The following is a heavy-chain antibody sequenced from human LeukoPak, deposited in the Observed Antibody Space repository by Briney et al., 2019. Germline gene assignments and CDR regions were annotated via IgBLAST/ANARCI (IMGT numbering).Heavy chain of an antibody. D-gene: IGHD6-19*01. CDR3: ARDRSWYSSGWYIFDY. CDR1: GYTFTSYY. CDR2: INPSGGST. Sequence: ASVKVSCKASGYTFTSYYMHWVRQAPGQGLEWMGIINPSGGSTSYAQKFQGRVTMTRDTSTSTVYMELSSLRSEDTAVYYCARDRSWYSSGWYIFDYWGQGTLVTVSS. V-gene: IGHV1-46*01. J-gene: IGHJ4*02.